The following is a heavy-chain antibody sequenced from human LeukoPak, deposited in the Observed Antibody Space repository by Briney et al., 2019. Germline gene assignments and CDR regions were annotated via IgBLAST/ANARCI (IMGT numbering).Heavy chain of an antibody. CDR2: IEGDGNTS. Sequence: GGSLRLSCAASGFTFSRFWMHWVRQAPGKGLVWVSRIEGDGNTSTYADSVKGRFTISRDNAKNTVYLQMNSLRAEDTAVYYCARDSNWGTYNWFDPWGQGTLVTVSS. J-gene: IGHJ5*02. D-gene: IGHD7-27*01. CDR1: GFTFSRFW. V-gene: IGHV3-74*01. CDR3: ARDSNWGTYNWFDP.